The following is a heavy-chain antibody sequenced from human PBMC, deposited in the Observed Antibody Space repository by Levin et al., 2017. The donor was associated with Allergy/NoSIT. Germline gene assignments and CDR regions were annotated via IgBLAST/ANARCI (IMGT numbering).Heavy chain of an antibody. CDR1: GGSVSGTYY. Sequence: SETLSLICTVSGGSVSGTYYWSWIRQTPGKGLEWIGYIHSSGSTNYNPSLKSRLTISIDASENQFSLKLSSVTPSDTAIYYCARTYCDSISCYWVFDYWGQGTLVTVSS. CDR3: ARTYCDSISCYWVFDY. J-gene: IGHJ4*02. D-gene: IGHD2-2*01. CDR2: IHSSGST. V-gene: IGHV4-61*01.